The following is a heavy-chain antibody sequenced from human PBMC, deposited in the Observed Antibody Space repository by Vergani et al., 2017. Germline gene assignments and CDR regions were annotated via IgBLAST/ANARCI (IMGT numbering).Heavy chain of an antibody. CDR2: IYYSGST. CDR1: GASIRSSNYY. J-gene: IGHJ5*02. Sequence: QLQLQESGPGLVKPSATLSLTCSVSGASIRSSNYYWGWIRQPPGKGLEWIASIYYSGSTYYNPSLKSRVTISVDTSKNQFSLKLSSVTAAETAVYFCARSQPYDSSSYYAGWFVPWGQGTLVTVSS. D-gene: IGHD3-22*01. CDR3: ARSQPYDSSSYYAGWFVP. V-gene: IGHV4-39*01.